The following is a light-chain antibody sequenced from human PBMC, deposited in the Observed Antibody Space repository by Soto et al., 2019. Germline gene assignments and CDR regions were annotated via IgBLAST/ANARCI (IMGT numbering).Light chain of an antibody. CDR1: SSDIGRYEF. V-gene: IGLV2-8*01. Sequence: QSVLTQPPSASGSLGQSVTISCTGTSSDIGRYEFVSWYQHHPGKAPKLIIYEVTERPSGVPDRFSGSKSGNTASLTVSGLQADDEADYFCCSYAGTKYYVFGTGTKRTVL. CDR3: CSYAGTKYYV. J-gene: IGLJ1*01. CDR2: EVT.